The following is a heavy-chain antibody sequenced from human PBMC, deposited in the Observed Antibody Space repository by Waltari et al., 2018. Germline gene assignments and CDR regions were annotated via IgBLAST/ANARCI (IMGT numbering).Heavy chain of an antibody. CDR2: INHSGST. Sequence: QVQLQQWGAGLLKPSETLSLTCAVYGGSFSGYYWSWIRQPPGKGLEWIGEINHSGSTNYNPSLKSRVTISVDTSKNQFSLKLSSVTAADTAVYYCASDTATYYYDSSGYFGYWGQGTLVTVSS. CDR3: ASDTATYYYDSSGYFGY. CDR1: GGSFSGYY. D-gene: IGHD3-22*01. J-gene: IGHJ4*02. V-gene: IGHV4-34*01.